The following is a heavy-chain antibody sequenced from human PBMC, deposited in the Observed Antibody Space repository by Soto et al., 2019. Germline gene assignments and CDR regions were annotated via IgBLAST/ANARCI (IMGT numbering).Heavy chain of an antibody. CDR1: GFTVSSNY. CDR3: ARDFRRFGELLGDY. D-gene: IGHD3-10*01. V-gene: IGHV3-66*01. Sequence: EVQLVESGGGLVQPGGSLRLSCAASGFTVSSNYMSWVRQAPGKGLEWVSIIYSGGGTYYADSVKGRFTISRDSSKNTLYLQMNTLRAEDTAVYYCARDFRRFGELLGDYCGQGTLVTVSS. J-gene: IGHJ4*02. CDR2: IYSGGGT.